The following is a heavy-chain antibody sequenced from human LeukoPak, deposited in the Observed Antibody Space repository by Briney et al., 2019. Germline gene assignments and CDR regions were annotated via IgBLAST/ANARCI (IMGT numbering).Heavy chain of an antibody. D-gene: IGHD3-22*01. V-gene: IGHV3-23*01. CDR1: GFTFSSYA. CDR3: AKDWYYYDSSGYYWDAFDI. J-gene: IGHJ3*02. CDR2: ISGSGGST. Sequence: GGSLRLSCAASGFTFSSYAMNWVRQAPGKGLEWVSTISGSGGSTYYADSVKGRFTVSRDNSKNTLYLQMNSLRAEDTAVYYCAKDWYYYDSSGYYWDAFDIWGQGTMVTVSS.